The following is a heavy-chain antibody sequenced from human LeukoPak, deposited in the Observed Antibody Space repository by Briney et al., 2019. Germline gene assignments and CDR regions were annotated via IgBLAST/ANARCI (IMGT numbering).Heavy chain of an antibody. CDR1: GFTFSDYY. J-gene: IGHJ4*02. Sequence: GGSPRLSCAASGFTFSDYYMSWIRQAPGKGLEWVSTLYGGGNTYYADSVKGRFTISRDNSKNTLYLQMNSLRAEDTAVYYCARGLSGSGSDCCPFKYWGQGILVTVSS. CDR3: ARGLSGSGSDCCPFKY. CDR2: LYGGGNT. V-gene: IGHV3-66*01. D-gene: IGHD2-21*02.